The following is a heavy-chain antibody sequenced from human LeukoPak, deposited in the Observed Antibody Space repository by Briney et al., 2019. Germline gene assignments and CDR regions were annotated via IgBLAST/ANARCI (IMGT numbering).Heavy chain of an antibody. CDR3: ARAMRSGYDY. D-gene: IGHD5-12*01. V-gene: IGHV3-48*02. Sequence: GGSLRLSCAASGFTFSNYGMNWVRQAPGKELEWLSYISTSSDAIYYADSVKGRFTISRDNAKNSLYLELNSLTDEDTAVYYCARAMRSGYDYWGQGTLVTVSS. CDR2: ISTSSDAI. J-gene: IGHJ4*02. CDR1: GFTFSNYG.